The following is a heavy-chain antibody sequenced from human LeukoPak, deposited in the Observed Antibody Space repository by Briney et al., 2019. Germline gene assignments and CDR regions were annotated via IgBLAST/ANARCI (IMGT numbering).Heavy chain of an antibody. D-gene: IGHD5-18*01. V-gene: IGHV1-2*02. CDR3: ARGRGIQLRRKGDWFDP. CDR1: GYTFTGYY. J-gene: IGHJ5*02. Sequence: ASVKVSCKASGYTFTGYYMHWVRQAPGQGLEWMGWINPNSGGTNYAQKFQGRVTMTRDTSISTAYMELSSLRSEDTAVYYCARGRGIQLRRKGDWFDPWGQGTLVTVSS. CDR2: INPNSGGT.